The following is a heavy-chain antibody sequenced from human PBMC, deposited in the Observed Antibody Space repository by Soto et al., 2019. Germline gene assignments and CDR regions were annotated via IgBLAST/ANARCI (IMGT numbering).Heavy chain of an antibody. CDR3: ARPGARYCGGDCYSSH. D-gene: IGHD2-21*02. Sequence: ASVKVSCKASGYVFSNYDIIWVRQATGQGLEWMGWMNPDSDKTDYAQKFQGRVTMTGNTSISTAYMELTALTYEDTAIYYCARPGARYCGGDCYSSHWGQGTLVTVS. V-gene: IGHV1-8*01. CDR2: MNPDSDKT. CDR1: GYVFSNYD. J-gene: IGHJ4*02.